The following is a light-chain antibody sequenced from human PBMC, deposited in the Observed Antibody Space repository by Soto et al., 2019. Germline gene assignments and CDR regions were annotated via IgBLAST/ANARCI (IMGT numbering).Light chain of an antibody. Sequence: IQMTQSPSSLSASVGDRVTVTCRTSQNIYNYLNWYQQKPGKAPKLLIYAASSVQSGVPLRFSGTGSGTDFTLTISSLQPEDFATYYCEQTYSTPVTFGQGTRLDVK. CDR1: QNIYNY. CDR2: AAS. V-gene: IGKV1-39*01. J-gene: IGKJ5*01. CDR3: EQTYSTPVT.